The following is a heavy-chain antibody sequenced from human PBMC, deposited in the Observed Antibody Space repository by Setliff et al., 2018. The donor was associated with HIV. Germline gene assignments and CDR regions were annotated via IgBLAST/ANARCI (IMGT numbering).Heavy chain of an antibody. CDR1: GHTLTELS. J-gene: IGHJ3*02. V-gene: IGHV1-24*01. CDR2: FDPEDAET. Sequence: ASVKVSCKVSGHTLTELSMHWVRQAPGKGLEWMGGFDPEDAETIYAQNFQGRVTMTEDTSTDTAYTELSSPRSEDTAFYYCTTDGSYDILTGPTPGAFDIWGQGTMVTVSS. CDR3: TTDGSYDILTGPTPGAFDI. D-gene: IGHD3-9*01.